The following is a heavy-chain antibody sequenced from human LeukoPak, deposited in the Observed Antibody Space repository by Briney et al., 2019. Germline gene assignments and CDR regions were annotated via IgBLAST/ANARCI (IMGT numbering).Heavy chain of an antibody. CDR2: FDPEDGET. CDR1: GYTLTELS. D-gene: IGHD3-3*01. CDR3: ATDVFGVVIIADKTNRAFDI. J-gene: IGHJ3*02. V-gene: IGHV1-24*01. Sequence: ASVKVSCKVSGYTLTELSMHWVRQAPGKGLEWMGGFDPEDGETIYAQKFQGRVTMTEDTSTDTAYMELSSLRSEDTAVYYCATDVFGVVIIADKTNRAFDIWGQGTMVTVSS.